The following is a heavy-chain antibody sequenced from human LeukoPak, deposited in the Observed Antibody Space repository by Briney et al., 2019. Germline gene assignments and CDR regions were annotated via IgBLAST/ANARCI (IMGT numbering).Heavy chain of an antibody. CDR1: GGTFSNYA. J-gene: IGHJ4*02. CDR3: ARGNFDSSGWYFDY. V-gene: IGHV1-69*05. Sequence: SVKVSCKASGGTFSNYAITWVRQAPGQGLEWMGRIIPMFGTANYAQKFQGRVTITTDVSTSTAYMELSSLRSEDAAVYYCARGNFDSSGWYFDYWGQGTLATVFS. CDR2: IIPMFGTA. D-gene: IGHD3-22*01.